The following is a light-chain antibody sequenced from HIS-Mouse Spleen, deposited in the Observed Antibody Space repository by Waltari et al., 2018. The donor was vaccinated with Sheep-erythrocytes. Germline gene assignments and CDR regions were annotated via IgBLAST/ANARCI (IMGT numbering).Light chain of an antibody. Sequence: EIVFTQSPATLSFAPGERATLACRASQSVSSYLAWYQQKPGQAPRLPIYDASNRATGIPARFSGSGSGTDFTLTISSLEPEDFAVYYCQQRSNWPLTFGGGTKVEIK. J-gene: IGKJ4*01. CDR1: QSVSSY. CDR2: DAS. V-gene: IGKV3-11*01. CDR3: QQRSNWPLT.